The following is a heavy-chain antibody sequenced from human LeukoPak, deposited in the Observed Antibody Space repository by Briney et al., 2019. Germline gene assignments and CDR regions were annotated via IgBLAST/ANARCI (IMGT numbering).Heavy chain of an antibody. J-gene: IGHJ4*02. V-gene: IGHV1-18*01. CDR3: ARPYYDSSAPPYDY. Sequence: ASVKVSCKAPGYTFTSYGISWVRQAPGQGLEWMGWISAYNGNTNYAQKLQGRVTMTTDTSTSTAYMELRGLRSDDTAVYYCARPYYDSSAPPYDYWGQGTLVTVSS. D-gene: IGHD3-22*01. CDR1: GYTFTSYG. CDR2: ISAYNGNT.